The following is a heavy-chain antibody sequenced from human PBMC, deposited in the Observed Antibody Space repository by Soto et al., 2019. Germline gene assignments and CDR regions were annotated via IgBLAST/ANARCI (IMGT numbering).Heavy chain of an antibody. V-gene: IGHV4-59*01. CDR1: GGSISIYY. D-gene: IGHD3-10*01. CDR2: IYYSGST. J-gene: IGHJ6*03. CDR3: ARVTGSGRHVIGYYYYYMDV. Sequence: PSDTVSLTCTVSGGSISIYYWSWIRQPPGKGLEWIGYIYYSGSTNYNPSLKSRVTISVDTSKHQFSLKLSSVTAADTAVYYCARVTGSGRHVIGYYYYYMDVWGKGTTVTVSS.